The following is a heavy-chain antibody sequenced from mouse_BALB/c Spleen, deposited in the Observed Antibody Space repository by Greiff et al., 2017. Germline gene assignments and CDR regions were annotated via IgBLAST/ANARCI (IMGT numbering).Heavy chain of an antibody. CDR1: GYTFTSYW. D-gene: IGHD2-2*01. J-gene: IGHJ4*01. V-gene: IGHV1-5*01. CDR3: TLYGYDVGAMDY. CDR2: IYPGNSDT. Sequence: VQLQQSGTVLARPGASVKMSCKASGYTFTSYWMHWVKQRPGQGLEWIGAIYPGNSDTSYNQKFKGKAKLTAVTSTSTAYMELSSLTNEDSAVYYCTLYGYDVGAMDYWGQGTSVTVSS.